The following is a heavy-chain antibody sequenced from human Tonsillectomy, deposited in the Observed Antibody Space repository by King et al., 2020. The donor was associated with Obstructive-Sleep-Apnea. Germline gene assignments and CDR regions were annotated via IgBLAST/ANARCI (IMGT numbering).Heavy chain of an antibody. V-gene: IGHV3-23*04. CDR3: ARSGTTGTPGGYFDY. CDR2: ITGTGGT. J-gene: IGHJ4*02. Sequence: VQLVESGGGLVKPGGSLRLSCAASGFTFSTYVMSWVRQAPGKGLEWVSGITGTGGTYHADSVRGRFAISRDNSKNSLYLQMNSLRAEDTAIYYCARSGTTGTPGGYFDYWGQGALVAVSS. CDR1: GFTFSTYV. D-gene: IGHD1-1*01.